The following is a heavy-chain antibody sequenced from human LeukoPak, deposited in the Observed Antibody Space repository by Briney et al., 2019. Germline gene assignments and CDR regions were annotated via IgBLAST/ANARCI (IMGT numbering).Heavy chain of an antibody. D-gene: IGHD2-2*01. CDR2: IYTSGST. CDR1: GGSISSYY. V-gene: IGHV4-4*07. J-gene: IGHJ6*03. Sequence: SETLSLTCTVSGGSISSYYWSWIRQPAGKGLEWIGRIYTSGSTNYNPSLKSRVTMSVDTSKNQFSLKLSSVTAADTAVYYCARDLVVVPAAPHYYYYYMDVWGKGTTVTVSS. CDR3: ARDLVVVPAAPHYYYYYMDV.